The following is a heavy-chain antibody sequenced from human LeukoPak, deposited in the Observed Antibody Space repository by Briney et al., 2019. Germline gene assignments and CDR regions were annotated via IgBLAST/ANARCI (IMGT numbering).Heavy chain of an antibody. V-gene: IGHV4-34*01. D-gene: IGHD2-8*01. CDR2: INHSGST. J-gene: IGHJ6*04. CDR1: GGSFSGYY. CDR3: ARVVPQSYYHGMDV. Sequence: SEILSLTCAVYGGSFSGYYWSWIRQPPGKGLEWIGEINHSGSTNYNPSLKSRVTISVDTSKNQFSLKLSSVTAADTAVYYCARVVPQSYYHGMDVWGKGTTVTVSS.